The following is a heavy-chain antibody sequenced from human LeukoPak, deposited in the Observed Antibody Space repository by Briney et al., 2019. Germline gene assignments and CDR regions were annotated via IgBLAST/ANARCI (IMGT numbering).Heavy chain of an antibody. J-gene: IGHJ4*02. Sequence: GGSLRLSRAASGFTFGSYGMNWVRPAPGKGLEWVSSINSGGHFIYYADSVKGRFTISRDIAKNSVYLQMNSLRAEDTAVYFCARAFVYSSGRLFDYWGQGTLVTVSS. CDR2: INSGGHFI. CDR3: ARAFVYSSGRLFDY. CDR1: GFTFGSYG. V-gene: IGHV3-21*01. D-gene: IGHD6-19*01.